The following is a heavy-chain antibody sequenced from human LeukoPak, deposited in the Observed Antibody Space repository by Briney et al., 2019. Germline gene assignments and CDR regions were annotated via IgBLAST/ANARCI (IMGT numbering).Heavy chain of an antibody. CDR1: GYTFTSYY. V-gene: IGHV1-2*06. J-gene: IGHJ6*02. CDR3: ATNPVVPYGMDV. Sequence: GASVKVSCKASGYTFTSYYMHWVRQAPGQGLEWMGRINPNCGGTSYAQNFQGRVTMTWDTSIGTAYMELSRLKSDDAAVYYCATNPVVPYGMDVWGQGTTVTVSS. D-gene: IGHD2-2*01. CDR2: INPNCGGT.